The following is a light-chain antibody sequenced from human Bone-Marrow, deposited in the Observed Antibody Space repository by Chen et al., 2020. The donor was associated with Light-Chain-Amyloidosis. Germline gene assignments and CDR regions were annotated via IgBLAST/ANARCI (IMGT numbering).Light chain of an antibody. CDR1: DLPTKY. J-gene: IGLJ2*01. CDR3: QSAVSSGTYEVI. Sequence: SYELTQPPSVSGSPGQTARITCSGDDLPTKYAYWYKQKPGQAPVLVIHRDTERPSGISERFSGSSSGTTATLTISVVQAEDEADYHCQSAVSSGTYEVIFGGGTKLTVL. CDR2: RDT. V-gene: IGLV3-25*03.